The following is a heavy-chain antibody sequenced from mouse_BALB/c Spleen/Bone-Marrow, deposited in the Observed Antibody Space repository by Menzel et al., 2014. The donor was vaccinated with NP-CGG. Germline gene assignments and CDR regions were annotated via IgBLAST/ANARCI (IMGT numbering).Heavy chain of an antibody. D-gene: IGHD2-4*01. V-gene: IGHV1S81*02. J-gene: IGHJ4*01. CDR1: GYTFTSYW. CDR2: INPSNGRT. CDR3: ARFTMNTTDYAMDY. Sequence: QVQLQQSGAELVKPGASVKLSCKASGYTFTSYWMHWVKQRPGQGLEWIGEINPSNGRTNYNEEFKSKATLTVDKSSSTAYMQLSSLTSEDSAVYYCARFTMNTTDYAMDYWGQGTSVTVSS.